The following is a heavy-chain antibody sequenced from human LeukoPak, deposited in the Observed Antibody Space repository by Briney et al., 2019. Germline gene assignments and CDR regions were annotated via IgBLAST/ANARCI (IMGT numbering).Heavy chain of an antibody. Sequence: GGSLRLSCAASGFTFSSYWMSWVRQAPGKGLEWVANIKQDGSEKYYVDSVKGRFTVSRDNAKNSLYLQMNSLRAEDTAVYYCARELEIPYYYYMDVWGKGTTVTVSS. V-gene: IGHV3-7*01. CDR1: GFTFSSYW. J-gene: IGHJ6*03. CDR3: ARELEIPYYYYMDV. CDR2: IKQDGSEK. D-gene: IGHD1-1*01.